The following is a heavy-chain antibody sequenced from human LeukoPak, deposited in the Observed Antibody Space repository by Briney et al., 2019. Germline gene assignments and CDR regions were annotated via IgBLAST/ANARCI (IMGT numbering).Heavy chain of an antibody. CDR2: IYYRRST. D-gene: IGHD6-25*01. Sequence: SETLSLTCTVSGGSISSYYRSWIRQPPGKGLEWIGYIYYRRSTNYNPSLKSRVTISVDKSKNQFSLKLSTVTAADTAVYYCARQGGGFWYFDLWGRGTLVTVSS. V-gene: IGHV4-59*08. J-gene: IGHJ2*01. CDR1: GGSISSYY. CDR3: ARQGGGFWYFDL.